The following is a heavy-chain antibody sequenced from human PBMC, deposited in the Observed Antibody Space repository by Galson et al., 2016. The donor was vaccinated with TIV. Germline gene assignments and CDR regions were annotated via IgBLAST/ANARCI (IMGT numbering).Heavy chain of an antibody. Sequence: SVKVSCKASGYTFIGYYMHWVRQAPGQGLEWMGWSNPNSSDTNYAQRFQGRVTMTRDTSISTAYMELTSLRSDDTAVYYCARDLGSSRWYDNWFDPWGQGTLVTVSS. J-gene: IGHJ5*02. CDR3: ARDLGSSRWYDNWFDP. CDR1: GYTFIGYY. CDR2: SNPNSSDT. D-gene: IGHD6-13*01. V-gene: IGHV1-2*02.